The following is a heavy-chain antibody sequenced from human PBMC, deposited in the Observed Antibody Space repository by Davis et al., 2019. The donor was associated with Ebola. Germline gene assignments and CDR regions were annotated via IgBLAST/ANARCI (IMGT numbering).Heavy chain of an antibody. CDR3: ARAQFPTTSDH. D-gene: IGHD1-1*01. J-gene: IGHJ4*02. Sequence: AASVKVSCKASGFILTNYAIHWVRQAPGQRLEWMGWVHGGNGNTKYSQRFQGRVTITRDTSASTAYMELSSLRSEDTAVYYCARAQFPTTSDHWGQGTLVTVSS. V-gene: IGHV1-3*01. CDR1: GFILTNYA. CDR2: VHGGNGNT.